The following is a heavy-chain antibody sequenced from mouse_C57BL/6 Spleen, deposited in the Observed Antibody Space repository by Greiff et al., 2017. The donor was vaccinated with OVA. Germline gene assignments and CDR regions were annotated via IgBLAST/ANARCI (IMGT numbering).Heavy chain of an antibody. CDR1: GYTFTSYW. V-gene: IGHV1-5*01. J-gene: IGHJ2*01. Sequence: VQLQQSGTVLARPGASVKMSCKTSGYTFTSYWMHWVKQRPGQGLEWIGAIYPGNSDTSYNQKFKGKAKLTAVTSASTAYMELSSLTTEDSAVYYCTRGYSLGYFDYWGQGTTLTVSS. CDR3: TRGYSLGYFDY. CDR2: IYPGNSDT. D-gene: IGHD1-2*01.